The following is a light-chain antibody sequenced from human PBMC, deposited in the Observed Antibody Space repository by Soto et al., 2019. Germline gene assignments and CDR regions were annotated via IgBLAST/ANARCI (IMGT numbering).Light chain of an antibody. J-gene: IGLJ2*01. CDR2: EVS. Sequence: QSALTQPASVSGSPGQSITISCTGTSSDVGACNYVSWYQQYPGIAPKVVIFEVSNRPSGISSRFSGSKSGNTASLTISGLRAEDEADYYCSSYRGVTTLFGGGTKLTVL. CDR1: SSDVGACNY. CDR3: SSYRGVTTL. V-gene: IGLV2-14*01.